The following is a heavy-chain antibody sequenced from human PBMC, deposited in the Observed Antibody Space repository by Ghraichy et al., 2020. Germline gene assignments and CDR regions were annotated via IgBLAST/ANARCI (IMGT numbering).Heavy chain of an antibody. CDR3: ARSRDPDIYAILPAAISAQDYYYGMDV. V-gene: IGHV1-69*04. Sequence: SVKVSCKASGGTFNTYAISWVRQAPGQGLEWMGRIIPGLGIANYAQNFQGRVTITADKSTSTAYMELSSLRSEDTAVYYCARSRDPDIYAILPAAISAQDYYYGMDVWGQGTTVTVSS. CDR1: GGTFNTYA. J-gene: IGHJ6*02. D-gene: IGHD2-2*01. CDR2: IIPGLGIA.